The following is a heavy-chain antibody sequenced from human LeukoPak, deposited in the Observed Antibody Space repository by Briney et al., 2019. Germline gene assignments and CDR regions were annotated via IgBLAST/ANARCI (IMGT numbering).Heavy chain of an antibody. D-gene: IGHD4-17*01. V-gene: IGHV1-2*02. CDR3: ARSFIDYGAMPWALDI. CDR2: INPNRGGT. CDR1: GYTFTGYY. Sequence: ASVKVSCKTSGYTFTGYYMHWVRQAPGQGLEWMGWINPNRGGTNHAQKFQGRVTMTRDTSISTAYMEPSRLTSDDTAAYFCARSFIDYGAMPWALDIWGQGTMVTVSS. J-gene: IGHJ3*02.